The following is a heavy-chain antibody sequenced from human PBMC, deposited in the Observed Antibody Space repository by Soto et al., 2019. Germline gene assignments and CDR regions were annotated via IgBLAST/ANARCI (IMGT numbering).Heavy chain of an antibody. CDR1: GFTFSRVC. V-gene: IGHV3-21*01. Sequence: GGSLRLSCEASGFTFSRVCMNWVRQVPGKGLEWVASISSGSSDTWYADSVKGRFIISRDNAQNSLFLQMNTLRPEDTAMYYCARVAYWGPGTQVTVSS. CDR2: ISSGSSDT. CDR3: ARVAY. J-gene: IGHJ4*02.